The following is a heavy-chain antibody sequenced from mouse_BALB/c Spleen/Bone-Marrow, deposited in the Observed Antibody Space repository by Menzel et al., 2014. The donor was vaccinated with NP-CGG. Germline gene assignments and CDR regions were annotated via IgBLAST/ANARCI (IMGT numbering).Heavy chain of an antibody. CDR3: TTLARSDFDY. Sequence: EVKLVESGTVLARPGAAVKMSCKASGYTFSNYWMHWVKQRPGQGLEWIRTIYPGNSDTTYNQKFKGKAKLTAVTSTSTAYMELSSLTNEDSAVYYCTTLARSDFDYWGQGTPLTVSS. D-gene: IGHD3-1*01. CDR2: IYPGNSDT. J-gene: IGHJ2*01. CDR1: GYTFSNYW. V-gene: IGHV1-5*01.